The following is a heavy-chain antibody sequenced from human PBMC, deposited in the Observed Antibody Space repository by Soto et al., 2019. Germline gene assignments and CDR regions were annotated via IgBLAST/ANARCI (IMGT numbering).Heavy chain of an antibody. Sequence: GGSLGLSCAASGFPLSSYPMSWVRPATGKGLEWVSAISGSGGSTYYADSVNGRFTISRDNSKNTLYLQMNSLRAEDTAVYYCAKGSHIVVAISNFDYWGQGTLVTVSS. D-gene: IGHD2-15*01. V-gene: IGHV3-23*01. J-gene: IGHJ4*02. CDR1: GFPLSSYP. CDR3: AKGSHIVVAISNFDY. CDR2: ISGSGGST.